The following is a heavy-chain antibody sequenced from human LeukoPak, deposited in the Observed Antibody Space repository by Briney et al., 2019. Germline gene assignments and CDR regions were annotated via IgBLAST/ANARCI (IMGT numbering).Heavy chain of an antibody. V-gene: IGHV4-59*01. J-gene: IGHJ4*02. CDR1: GGSISSYY. Sequence: SEAPPLTCTVSGGSISSYYWSWIRQPPGKGLEWIGYIYYSGSTNYNPSLKSRVTISVDRSKNQFSLKLSSVTAADTAVYYCARGSYSVDYWGQGTLVTV. CDR3: ARGSYSVDY. CDR2: IYYSGST. D-gene: IGHD1-26*01.